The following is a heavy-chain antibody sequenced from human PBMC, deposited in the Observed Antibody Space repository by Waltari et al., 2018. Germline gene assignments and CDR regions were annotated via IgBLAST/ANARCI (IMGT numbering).Heavy chain of an antibody. J-gene: IGHJ3*02. V-gene: IGHV3-23*04. Sequence: EVQLVESGGGLVQPGRSLRLSCTASGFTFGDYAMSWVRQAPGKGLEWVSVIYSTGSGGDTYYADSVKGRFTISRDNSKNTLYLQMNSLRAGDTAMYYCATDYDGNAYVAFDIWGQGTMVTVSS. CDR1: GFTFGDYA. CDR2: IYSTGSGGDT. CDR3: ATDYDGNAYVAFDI. D-gene: IGHD3-22*01.